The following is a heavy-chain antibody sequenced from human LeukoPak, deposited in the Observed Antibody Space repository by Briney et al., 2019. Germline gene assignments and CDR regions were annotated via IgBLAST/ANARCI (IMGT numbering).Heavy chain of an antibody. J-gene: IGHJ4*02. CDR3: AREGSSSSFDY. D-gene: IGHD6-13*01. Sequence: GGSLRLSCATSGFTFSSYGMHWVRQAPGKGLEWVAVIWYDGSNKYYAESVKGRFTISRDNSKNTLYLQMNSLRTEDTAVYFCAREGSSSSFDYWGQGTLVTVSS. V-gene: IGHV3-33*01. CDR2: IWYDGSNK. CDR1: GFTFSSYG.